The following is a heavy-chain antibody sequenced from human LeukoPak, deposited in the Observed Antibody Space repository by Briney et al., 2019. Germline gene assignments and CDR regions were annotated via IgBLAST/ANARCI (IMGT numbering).Heavy chain of an antibody. V-gene: IGHV3-30*03. D-gene: IGHD5-18*01. CDR1: GFTFSSYG. Sequence: PGGSLRLSCAASGFTFSSYGMHWVRQAPGKGLEWVAVISYDGSNKYYADSVKGRFTISRDNSKNTLYLQMNSLRAEDTAVYYCARDPKQYAIYVDTGYFDYWGQGTLVTVSS. CDR3: ARDPKQYAIYVDTGYFDY. J-gene: IGHJ4*02. CDR2: ISYDGSNK.